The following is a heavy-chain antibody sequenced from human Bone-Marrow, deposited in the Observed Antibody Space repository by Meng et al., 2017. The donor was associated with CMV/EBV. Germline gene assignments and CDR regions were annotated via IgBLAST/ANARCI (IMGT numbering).Heavy chain of an antibody. CDR2: IIPIFGTA. V-gene: IGHV1-69*05. J-gene: IGHJ4*02. Sequence: SVKVSCKASGGTFSSYAISWMRQAPGQGLEWMGGIIPIFGTANYAQKFQGRVTITTDESTSTAYMELSSLRSEDTAVYYCARGTRDPYDILTGYYSFPLDYWGQGTLVTVSS. CDR3: ARGTRDPYDILTGYYSFPLDY. CDR1: GGTFSSYA. D-gene: IGHD3-9*01.